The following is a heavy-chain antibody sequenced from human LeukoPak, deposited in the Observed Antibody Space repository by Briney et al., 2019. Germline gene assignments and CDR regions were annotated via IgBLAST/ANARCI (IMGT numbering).Heavy chain of an antibody. D-gene: IGHD4-17*01. CDR1: GGSISSYY. CDR3: AEHVSYDYGDYGHFDY. J-gene: IGHJ4*02. Sequence: SETLSLTCTVSGGSISSYYWSWIRQPPGKGLEWIGYIYYSGSTNYNPSLKSRVTISVDTSKNQFSLKLSSVTAADTAVYYCAEHVSYDYGDYGHFDYWGQGTLVTVSS. V-gene: IGHV4-59*08. CDR2: IYYSGST.